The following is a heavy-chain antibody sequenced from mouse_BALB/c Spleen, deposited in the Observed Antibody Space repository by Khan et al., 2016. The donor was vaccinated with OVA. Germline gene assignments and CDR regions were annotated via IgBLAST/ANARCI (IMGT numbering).Heavy chain of an antibody. CDR3: ARGYDFFAS. J-gene: IGHJ3*01. V-gene: IGHV1-26*01. CDR1: GYSFTLYY. CDR2: VNPNTDNI. D-gene: IGHD2-14*01. Sequence: EVQLHESGPDLVKPGASVKISCKASGYSFTLYYMSWVKQSHGKSLEWIGRVNPNTDNINYNQEFKGKAILTVDKSSNTAYMELRSLTSEDSAVDFCARGYDFFASWGQGTLVTVSA.